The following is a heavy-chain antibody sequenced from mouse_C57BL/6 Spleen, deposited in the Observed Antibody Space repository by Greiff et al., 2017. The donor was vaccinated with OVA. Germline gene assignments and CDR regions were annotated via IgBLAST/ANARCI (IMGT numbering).Heavy chain of an antibody. J-gene: IGHJ2*01. D-gene: IGHD2-3*01. CDR3: ARVGYYPFDY. CDR1: GYSITSGYY. CDR2: ISYDGSN. V-gene: IGHV3-6*01. Sequence: DVKLQESGPGLVKPSQSLSLTCSVTGYSITSGYYWNWIRQFPGNKLEWMGYISYDGSNNYNPSLNNRISITRDTSKNQFFLKLNAVTTEDTATYYCARVGYYPFDYWGQGTTLTVSS.